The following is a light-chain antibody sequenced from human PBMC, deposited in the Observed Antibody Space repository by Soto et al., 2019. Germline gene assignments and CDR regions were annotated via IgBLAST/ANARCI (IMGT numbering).Light chain of an antibody. CDR1: QDIAAY. J-gene: IGKJ5*01. CDR2: AAS. Sequence: DIQVTQSPSSVSASVGDRVTIGFRASQDIAAYLAWYQHKPGRAPELLIHAASRLQSGVPSRFSGSGSGTDFTLTINSLQPEDFAPYYCQQAYSFPIPSAQRTRLAIK. CDR3: QQAYSFPIP. V-gene: IGKV1D-12*01.